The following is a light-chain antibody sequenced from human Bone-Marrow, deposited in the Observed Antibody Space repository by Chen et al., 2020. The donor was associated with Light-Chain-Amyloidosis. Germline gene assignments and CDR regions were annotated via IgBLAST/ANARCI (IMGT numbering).Light chain of an antibody. Sequence: SYELTPPPPASVSPGQTARISCSGDGSPKQYAYWYQQKPGQAPVLVIYNDSERPSGIPERFSGSSSGTTVTLTISGVQAEDEADYYCQSADTTDTLYVLFGGGTKLTVL. V-gene: IGLV3-25*03. CDR1: GSPKQY. CDR3: QSADTTDTLYVL. J-gene: IGLJ2*01. CDR2: NDS.